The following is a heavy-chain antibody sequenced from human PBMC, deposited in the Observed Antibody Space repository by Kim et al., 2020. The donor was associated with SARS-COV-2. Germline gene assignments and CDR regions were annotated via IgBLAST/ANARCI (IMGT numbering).Heavy chain of an antibody. CDR1: GYTFTSYG. Sequence: ASVKVSCKASGYTFTSYGISWVRQAPGQGLEWMGWISAYNGNTNYALKLQGRVTMTTDTSTSTAYMELRSLRSDDTAVYYCARDRVNYDFWSGYQRTFDYWGQGTLVTVSS. CDR2: ISAYNGNT. J-gene: IGHJ4*02. V-gene: IGHV1-18*04. CDR3: ARDRVNYDFWSGYQRTFDY. D-gene: IGHD3-3*01.